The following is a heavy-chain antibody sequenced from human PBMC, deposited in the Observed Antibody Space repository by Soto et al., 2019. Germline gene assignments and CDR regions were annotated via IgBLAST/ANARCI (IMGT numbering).Heavy chain of an antibody. CDR1: GFTFSNAW. V-gene: IGHV3-15*07. D-gene: IGHD5-18*01. CDR2: IKSKTDGGTT. J-gene: IGHJ6*02. Sequence: GGSLRLSCAASGFTFSNAWMNWVRQAPGKGLEWVGRIKSKTDGGTTDYAAPVKGRFTISRDDSKNTLYLQMNSLKTEDTAVYYCTTDFGPLSYGYHYGMDVWGQGTTVTVSS. CDR3: TTDFGPLSYGYHYGMDV.